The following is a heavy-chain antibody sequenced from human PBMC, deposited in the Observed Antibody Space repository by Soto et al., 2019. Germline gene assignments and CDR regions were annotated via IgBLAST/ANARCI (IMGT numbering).Heavy chain of an antibody. CDR3: VRDWWYRIQAPY. Sequence: QVQLVESGGGVVQPGRSLRLSCAASGFTFSSHGMHWVRQAPGKGLEWVAVIWYDGSNKYYADSVKGRFTISRDGSKNRVYLQRNSLRAEDTAVYYCVRDWWYRIQAPYGGQGTLVTVSS. D-gene: IGHD2-15*01. J-gene: IGHJ4*02. CDR2: IWYDGSNK. CDR1: GFTFSSHG. V-gene: IGHV3-33*01.